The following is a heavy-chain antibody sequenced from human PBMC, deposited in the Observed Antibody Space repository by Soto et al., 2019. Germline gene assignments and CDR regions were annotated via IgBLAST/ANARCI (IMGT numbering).Heavy chain of an antibody. D-gene: IGHD2-15*01. CDR1: GGSISSSSYY. V-gene: IGHV4-39*07. J-gene: IGHJ6*02. CDR3: ARDRPYCSGGSCSLYYYYYGMDV. CDR2: IYYSGST. Sequence: SETLSLTCTVSGGSISSSSYYWGWIRQPPGKGLEWIGSIYYSGSTNYNPSLKSRVTISVDTSKNQFSLKLSSVTAADTAVYYCARDRPYCSGGSCSLYYYYYGMDVWGQGTTVTVSS.